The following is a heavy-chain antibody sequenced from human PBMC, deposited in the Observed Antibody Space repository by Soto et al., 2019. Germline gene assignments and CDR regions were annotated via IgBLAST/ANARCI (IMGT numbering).Heavy chain of an antibody. CDR2: ISGSGGST. CDR1: GFTFSSYA. V-gene: IGHV3-23*01. J-gene: IGHJ5*02. D-gene: IGHD1-20*01. Sequence: PGGSLRLSCAASGFTFSSYAMSWVRQAPGKGLEWVSAISGSGGSTYYADSVKGRFTISRDNSKNTLYLQMNSVRAEDTAVYYCAKDLNNQFLPNWCDPWGQGTLVTVSS. CDR3: AKDLNNQFLPNWCDP.